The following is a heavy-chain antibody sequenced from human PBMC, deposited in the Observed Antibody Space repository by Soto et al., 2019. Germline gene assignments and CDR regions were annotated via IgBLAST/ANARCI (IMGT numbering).Heavy chain of an antibody. CDR3: AREAYDDYDISTGYYTEGNDFDY. J-gene: IGHJ4*02. CDR1: GYIFTSYA. D-gene: IGHD3-9*01. Sequence: GASVKVSCKASGYIFTSYAIHWVRQAPGQRLEWMGWINADNGNTKYAQNLQGRVTMTTDTSTSTAYMELRRLRSDDTAVYYCAREAYDDYDISTGYYTEGNDFDYWGQGTPVTVSS. CDR2: INADNGNT. V-gene: IGHV1-18*01.